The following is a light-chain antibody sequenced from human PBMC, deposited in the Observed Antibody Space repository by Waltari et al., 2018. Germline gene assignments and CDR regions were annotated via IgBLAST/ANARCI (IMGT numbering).Light chain of an antibody. J-gene: IGLJ3*02. Sequence: SSDLTQPPSVSVSPGQTAAISCPGDGLPSQYVYWYQQMAGQAPVLIIYKDTGRPSGIPDRFSGSTSGSIVTLTISGVQAEDEADYYCQSVDSGGNSWVFGGGTHLTVL. V-gene: IGLV3-25*03. CDR2: KDT. CDR3: QSVDSGGNSWV. CDR1: GLPSQY.